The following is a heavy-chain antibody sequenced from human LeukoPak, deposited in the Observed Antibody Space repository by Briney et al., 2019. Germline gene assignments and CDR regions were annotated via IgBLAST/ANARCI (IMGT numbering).Heavy chain of an antibody. Sequence: SETLSLTCTVSGGSISSSSYYWGWIRQPPGKGLEWIGSIYYSGSTYYNPSLKSRVTISVDTSKNQFSLKLSSVTAADTAVYYCARGSGTTGYSSSWHYWGQGTLVTVSS. J-gene: IGHJ4*02. V-gene: IGHV4-39*07. D-gene: IGHD6-13*01. CDR2: IYYSGST. CDR1: GGSISSSSYY. CDR3: ARGSGTTGYSSSWHY.